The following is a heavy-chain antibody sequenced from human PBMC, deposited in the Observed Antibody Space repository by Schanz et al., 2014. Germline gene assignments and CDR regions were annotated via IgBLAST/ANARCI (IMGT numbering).Heavy chain of an antibody. V-gene: IGHV3-23*04. CDR3: AGGPRGGYIEY. J-gene: IGHJ4*02. D-gene: IGHD3-16*01. Sequence: VQLVESGGGVVQPGRSLRLSCAASGFTFSSHVMSWVRQGPGKGLEWVSLISGSSDSTHYRDSVRGRFSISRDNARNTLHLQMDSLRDEDTAVYYCAGGPRGGYIEYWGQGTLVIVSS. CDR2: ISGSSDST. CDR1: GFTFSSHV.